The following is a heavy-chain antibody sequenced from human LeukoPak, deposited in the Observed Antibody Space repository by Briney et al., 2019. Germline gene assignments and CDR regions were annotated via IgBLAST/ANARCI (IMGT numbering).Heavy chain of an antibody. J-gene: IGHJ4*02. CDR1: GASVSSYY. Sequence: KPSETLYLTCSVSGASVSSYYWSWIRQPAGKGLEWIGYIYYSGSTNYNPSLKSRVTISVDTSKNQFSLKLSSVTAADTAVYYCARGGYGSGFDYWGQGTLVTVSS. D-gene: IGHD3-10*01. CDR2: IYYSGST. CDR3: ARGGYGSGFDY. V-gene: IGHV4-59*02.